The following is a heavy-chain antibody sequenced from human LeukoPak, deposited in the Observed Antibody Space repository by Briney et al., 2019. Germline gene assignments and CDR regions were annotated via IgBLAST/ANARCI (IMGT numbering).Heavy chain of an antibody. V-gene: IGHV3-23*01. J-gene: IGHJ4*02. D-gene: IGHD1-26*01. CDR3: ARDIELSC. CDR1: GFTFSDSA. CDR2: ISASGGNS. Sequence: PGGSLRLSCEASGFTFSDSAMSWVRQASGRGLEWVSLISASGGNSYYADSVKGRFTVSRDSSKNTLHLRMNSLRAEDTAVYYCARDIELSCWGQGTLVTVSS.